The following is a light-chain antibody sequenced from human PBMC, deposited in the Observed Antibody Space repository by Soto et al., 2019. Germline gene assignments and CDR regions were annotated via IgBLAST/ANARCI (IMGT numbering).Light chain of an antibody. Sequence: EIVLTQSPATLSLSPGERATLSCRASQSVSSYLAWYQQKPGQAPRLLIYDASNRATGIPARFSGSGSGTDFTLTISSLEAEDFAVDYCHQRSNWPPWTFGQGTKVEIK. CDR1: QSVSSY. V-gene: IGKV3-11*01. J-gene: IGKJ1*01. CDR2: DAS. CDR3: HQRSNWPPWT.